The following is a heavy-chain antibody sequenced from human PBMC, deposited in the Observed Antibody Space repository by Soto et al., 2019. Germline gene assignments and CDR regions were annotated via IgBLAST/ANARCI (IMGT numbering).Heavy chain of an antibody. CDR1: GGSISSGDYY. CDR3: ARAAYSSSWSWFDP. CDR2: IYYSGST. V-gene: IGHV4-30-4*01. J-gene: IGHJ5*02. D-gene: IGHD6-13*01. Sequence: PAETLSLTGTVSGGSISSGDYYWSWIRQPPGKGLEWIGYIYYSGSTYYSPSLNSRVTISVDTSKNQFSLRLSSVTAADTAVYYCARAAYSSSWSWFDPWGQGTLVTVSS.